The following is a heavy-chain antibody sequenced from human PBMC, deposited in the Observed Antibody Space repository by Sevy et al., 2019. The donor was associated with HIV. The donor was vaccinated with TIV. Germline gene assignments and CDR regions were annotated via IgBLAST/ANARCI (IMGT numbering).Heavy chain of an antibody. CDR3: ARGNPPGGF. V-gene: IGHV1-18*01. D-gene: IGHD3-10*01. J-gene: IGHJ4*02. CDR2: ICGYSGNI. CDR1: GYSFSNYG. Sequence: ASVKVSCKASGYSFSNYGITWVRQAPGQGLEWMAWICGYSGNIRYSQKVQGRLTMTSDTSTSTAYMELTSLKYDDTATYYCARGNPPGGFWGQGTLVTVSS.